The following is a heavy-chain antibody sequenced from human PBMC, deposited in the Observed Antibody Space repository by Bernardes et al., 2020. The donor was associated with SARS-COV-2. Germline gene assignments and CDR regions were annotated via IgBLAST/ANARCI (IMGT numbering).Heavy chain of an antibody. CDR1: GFTFSSFG. CDR2: ISTSSSYI. J-gene: IGHJ4*02. V-gene: IGHV3-21*06. D-gene: IGHD4-4*01. CDR3: ARVDFSNLYYFDY. Sequence: GGSLRLSCVASGFTFSSFGMNWVRQAPGKGLEWISSISTSSSYISYSDSVRGRFTISRDNAKNSVSLQMNSLRAEDTAVYYCARVDFSNLYYFDYWGQGTPVTVSS.